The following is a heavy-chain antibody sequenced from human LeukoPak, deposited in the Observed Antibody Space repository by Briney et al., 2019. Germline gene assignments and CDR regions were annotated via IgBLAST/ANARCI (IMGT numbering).Heavy chain of an antibody. CDR1: GFTFSSYA. Sequence: GGSLRLSCAASGFTFSSYAMSWVRQAPGKGLEWVSAISGSGGSTYYADSVKGRFTIPRDNSKNTLYLQMNSLRAEDTAVYYCAKNSYSSSWEFNWGQGTLVTVSS. CDR3: AKNSYSSSWEFN. CDR2: ISGSGGST. D-gene: IGHD6-13*01. V-gene: IGHV3-23*01. J-gene: IGHJ4*02.